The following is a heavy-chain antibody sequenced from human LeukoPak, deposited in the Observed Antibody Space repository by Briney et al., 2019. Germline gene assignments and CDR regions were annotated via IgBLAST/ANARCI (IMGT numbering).Heavy chain of an antibody. CDR1: GFTFSSYG. CDR3: AKTGNIIVVPAAKGLDY. D-gene: IGHD2-2*01. CDR2: IRYDGSNK. J-gene: IGHJ4*02. Sequence: PGGSLRLSCAASGFTFSSYGMHWVRQAPGKGLEWVAFIRYDGSNKYYADSVKGRFTISRDNSKNTLYLQMNSLRAEDTAVYYCAKTGNIIVVPAAKGLDYWGQGTLVPVSS. V-gene: IGHV3-30*02.